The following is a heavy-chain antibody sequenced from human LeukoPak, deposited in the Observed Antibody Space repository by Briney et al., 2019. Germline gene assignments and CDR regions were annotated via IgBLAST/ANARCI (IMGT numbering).Heavy chain of an antibody. CDR2: IRTSTASAYNT. CDR1: GFAFTDYP. D-gene: IGHD3-16*01. Sequence: GGSLRLSCAASGFAFTDYPMNWVRQAPGRGLEWVANIRTSTASAYNTNYADSVQGRVIISRDDAKKTLYLHMNGLRDDDTAVYYCARDQRFAFDYWGQGILVTVSS. J-gene: IGHJ4*02. CDR3: ARDQRFAFDY. V-gene: IGHV3-48*02.